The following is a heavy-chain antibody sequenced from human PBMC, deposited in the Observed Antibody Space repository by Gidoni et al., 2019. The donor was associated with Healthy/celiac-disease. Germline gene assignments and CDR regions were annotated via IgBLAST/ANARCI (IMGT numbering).Heavy chain of an antibody. D-gene: IGHD6-19*01. CDR3: AREPAVAGPVN. CDR1: GFTFSSYA. CDR2: ISYDGSNK. Sequence: QVQLVESGGGVVQPGRSLRLSCAASGFTFSSYAMHWVRQAPGKGLEWVAVISYDGSNKYYADSVKGRFTISRDNSKNTLYLQMNSLRAEDTAVYYCAREPAVAGPVNWGQGTLVTVSS. J-gene: IGHJ4*02. V-gene: IGHV3-30-3*01.